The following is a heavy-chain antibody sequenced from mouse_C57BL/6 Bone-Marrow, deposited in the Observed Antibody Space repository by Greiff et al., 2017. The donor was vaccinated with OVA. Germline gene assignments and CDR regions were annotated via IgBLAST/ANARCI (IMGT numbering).Heavy chain of an antibody. CDR1: GFTFSSSA. Sequence: EVQLVESGDGLVKPGGSLKLSCAASGFTFSSSAMSWVRQTPEKRLEWVAYISSGGDYIYYADTVKGRFTISRDNARNTLYLQMSSLKSEDTAMYYCTRVTLYYYGVGAWFAFWGQGTLVTVSA. V-gene: IGHV5-9-1*02. CDR3: TRVTLYYYGVGAWFAF. D-gene: IGHD1-1*01. CDR2: ISSGGDYI. J-gene: IGHJ3*01.